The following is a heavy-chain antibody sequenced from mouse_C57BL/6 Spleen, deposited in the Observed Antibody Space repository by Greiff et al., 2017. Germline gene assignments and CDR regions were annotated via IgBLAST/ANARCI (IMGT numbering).Heavy chain of an antibody. V-gene: IGHV1-59*01. Sequence: QVQLQQPGAELVRPGTSVKLSCKASGYTFTSYWMHWVKQRPGQGLEWIGVIDPSDSYTNYNQKFKGKATLTVDTSSRTAYMQLSSLTSEVSAVYYCARGALHYAMDYWGQGTSVTVSS. CDR2: IDPSDSYT. D-gene: IGHD3-1*01. CDR1: GYTFTSYW. J-gene: IGHJ4*01. CDR3: ARGALHYAMDY.